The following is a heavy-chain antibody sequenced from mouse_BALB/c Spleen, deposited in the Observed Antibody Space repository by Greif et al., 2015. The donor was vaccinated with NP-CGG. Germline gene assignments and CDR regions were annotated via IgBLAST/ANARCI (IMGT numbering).Heavy chain of an antibody. CDR3: ARGVYYGSSYGAMDY. V-gene: IGHV5-6-5*01. CDR1: GFTFSSYA. J-gene: IGHJ4*01. CDR2: ISSGGST. D-gene: IGHD1-1*01. Sequence: EVKLMESGGGLVKPGGSLKLSCAASGFTFSSYAMSWVRQTPEKRLEWVASISSGGSTYYPDSVKGRFTISRDNARNILYLQMSSLRSEDTAMYYCARGVYYGSSYGAMDYWGQGTSVTVSS.